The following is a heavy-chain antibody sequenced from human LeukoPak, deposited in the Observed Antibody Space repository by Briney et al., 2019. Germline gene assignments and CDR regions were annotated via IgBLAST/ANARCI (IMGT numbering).Heavy chain of an antibody. Sequence: GESLKISCKGSGYSFTSYWIGWVRQMPGKGLEWMGIIYPGDSDTRYSPSFQGQVTISAVKSISTAYLQWSSLKASDTAMYYCARPRVYRYYYDSSRYYYDAFDIWGQGTMVTVSS. D-gene: IGHD3-22*01. CDR3: ARPRVYRYYYDSSRYYYDAFDI. CDR2: IYPGDSDT. CDR1: GYSFTSYW. V-gene: IGHV5-51*01. J-gene: IGHJ3*02.